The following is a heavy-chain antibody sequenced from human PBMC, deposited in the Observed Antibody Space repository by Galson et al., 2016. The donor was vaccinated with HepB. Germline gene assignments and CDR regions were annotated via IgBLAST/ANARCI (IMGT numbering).Heavy chain of an antibody. Sequence: QSGAEVKMPGESLRISCKGSGYSFTNYWIAWVRQMPGKGLEWMGIIYPGDSDPRYSPSFQGQVTISADKSIRPAYLQWNSLKASDTAMYYCARQGGGYFDLWGRGTLVTVSS. CDR3: ARQGGGYFDL. V-gene: IGHV5-51*01. CDR2: IYPGDSDP. CDR1: GYSFTNYW. J-gene: IGHJ2*01. D-gene: IGHD3-16*01.